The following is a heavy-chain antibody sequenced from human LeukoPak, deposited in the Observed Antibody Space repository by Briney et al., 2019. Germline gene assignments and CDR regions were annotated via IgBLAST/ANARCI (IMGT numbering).Heavy chain of an antibody. D-gene: IGHD3-22*01. CDR2: IKQGGSEK. J-gene: IGHJ4*02. V-gene: IGHV3-7*05. Sequence: GGSLRLSCAASGFTFSSYWMSWVRQAPGKGLEWVANIKQGGSEKYYVDSVKGRFTISRDNAKNSLYLQMNSLRPEDTAVYYCAASSGYYFSHFDYWGQGTLVTVSS. CDR1: GFTFSSYW. CDR3: AASSGYYFSHFDY.